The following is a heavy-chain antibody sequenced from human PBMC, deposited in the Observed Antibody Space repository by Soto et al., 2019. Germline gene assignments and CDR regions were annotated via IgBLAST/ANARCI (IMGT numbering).Heavy chain of an antibody. CDR2: IYYSGST. D-gene: IGHD6-13*01. CDR3: ASYSSSWYYLNWYYFDY. Sequence: SETLSLTCTVSGGSISSSSYYWGWIRQPPGKGLEWIGSIYYSGSTYYNPSLKSRVTISVDTSKNQFSLKLSSVTAADTAVYYCASYSSSWYYLNWYYFDYWGQGTLVTVSS. CDR1: GGSISSSSYY. J-gene: IGHJ4*02. V-gene: IGHV4-39*01.